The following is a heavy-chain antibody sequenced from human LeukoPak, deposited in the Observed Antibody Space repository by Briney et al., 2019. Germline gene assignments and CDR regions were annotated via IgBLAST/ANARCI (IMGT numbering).Heavy chain of an antibody. V-gene: IGHV4-59*01. Sequence: SETLSLTCTVSGGSISSYYWSWIRQPPGKGLEWIGYIYYSGSTNYNPSLKSRVTISVDTSKNQFSLKLSSVTTADTAVYYCARIGHEDYYFDYWGQGTLVTVSS. J-gene: IGHJ4*02. CDR3: ARIGHEDYYFDY. CDR1: GGSISSYY. CDR2: IYYSGST.